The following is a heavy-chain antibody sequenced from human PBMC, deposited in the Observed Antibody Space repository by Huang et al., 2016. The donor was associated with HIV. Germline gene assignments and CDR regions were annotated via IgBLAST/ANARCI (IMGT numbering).Heavy chain of an antibody. CDR3: ARGAPDLDSHLDH. D-gene: IGHD3-3*01. J-gene: IGHJ4*02. Sequence: QVQLVQSGAEVKKPGSSVKVSCKVSGGTFNNAISWGRQAPGQGLEWMGGIIPIFGTPNYARKFQGRVTITADESTSIDYMELSSLRSEDTAVYYCARGAPDLDSHLDHWGQGTLVTVSS. V-gene: IGHV1-69*13. CDR2: IIPIFGTP. CDR1: GGTFNNA.